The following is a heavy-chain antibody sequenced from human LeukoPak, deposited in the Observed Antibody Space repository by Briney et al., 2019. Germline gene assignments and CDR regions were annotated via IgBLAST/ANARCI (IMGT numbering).Heavy chain of an antibody. V-gene: IGHV3-74*01. Sequence: GGSLRLSCAASGFTFSSYAMSWVRQAPGKGLVWVSRVSSDGSITTYADSVKGRFTISRDNAKNTLYLQMNSLRAEDTAVYYCARLTIAANVTSWGRGTLVTVSS. CDR2: VSSDGSIT. J-gene: IGHJ5*02. D-gene: IGHD6-13*01. CDR1: GFTFSSYA. CDR3: ARLTIAANVTS.